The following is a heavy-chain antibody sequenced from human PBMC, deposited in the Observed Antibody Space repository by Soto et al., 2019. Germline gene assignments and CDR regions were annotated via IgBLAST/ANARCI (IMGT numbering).Heavy chain of an antibody. CDR1: GFTFRDYY. J-gene: IGHJ3*02. V-gene: IGHV3-11*01. CDR2: ISSSGSTI. CDR3: ARRYCTNGVCYHAFDI. Sequence: GGSLRLSCGGSGFTFRDYYMSWIRQAPGKGLEWVSYISSSGSTIYYADSVKGRFTISRDNAKNSLYLQMNSLRADDTAVYYCARRYCTNGVCYHAFDIWGQGTMVTVSS. D-gene: IGHD2-8*01.